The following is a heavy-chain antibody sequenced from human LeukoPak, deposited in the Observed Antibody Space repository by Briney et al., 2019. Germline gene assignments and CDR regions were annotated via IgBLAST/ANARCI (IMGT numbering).Heavy chain of an antibody. D-gene: IGHD6-19*01. J-gene: IGHJ4*02. Sequence: GGSLRLSCAASGFTFYSFAMSWVRQAPGKGLEWVSSISGSGSSTYYADSVKGRFTISRDNSRNTLYLQMNSLRAEDTAVYYCAKDHGVAVAGMYYWGQGTLVTVSS. CDR3: AKDHGVAVAGMYY. CDR1: GFTFYSFA. V-gene: IGHV3-23*01. CDR2: ISGSGSST.